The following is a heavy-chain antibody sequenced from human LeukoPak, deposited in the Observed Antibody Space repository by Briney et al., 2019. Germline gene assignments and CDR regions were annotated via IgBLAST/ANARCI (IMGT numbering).Heavy chain of an antibody. D-gene: IGHD6-13*01. CDR3: ARDRGIAAAGLGGFDP. Sequence: GGSLRLSCAASGFTFSSYGMHWVRQAPGKGLEWVAVIWYDGSNKYYADSVKGRFTISRDNSKNTLYLQMNSLRAEDTAVHYCARDRGIAAAGLGGFDPWGQGTLVTVSS. CDR1: GFTFSSYG. J-gene: IGHJ5*02. V-gene: IGHV3-33*01. CDR2: IWYDGSNK.